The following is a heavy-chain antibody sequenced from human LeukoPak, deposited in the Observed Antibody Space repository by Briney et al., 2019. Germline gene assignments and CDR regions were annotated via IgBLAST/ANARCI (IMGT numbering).Heavy chain of an antibody. CDR3: ARWNGDSGSWALDV. D-gene: IGHD3-10*01. Sequence: GGSLRLSCAASGFTMRNYCMSWVCQAPGKGLEWVANIQLAGSENTYGDSVRGRFSISRDNAKNSLYLKIYILRVEDTAAYYCARWNGDSGSWALDVWGQATTVTVSS. CDR1: GFTMRNYC. J-gene: IGHJ6*02. CDR2: IQLAGSEN. V-gene: IGHV3-7*04.